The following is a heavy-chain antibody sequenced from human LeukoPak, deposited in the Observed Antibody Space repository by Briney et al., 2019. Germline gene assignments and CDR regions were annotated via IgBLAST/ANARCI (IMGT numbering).Heavy chain of an antibody. CDR1: GYTLTSYA. V-gene: IGHV7-4-1*02. J-gene: IGHJ4*02. D-gene: IGHD3/OR15-3a*01. Sequence: ASVKVSCKASGYTLTSYAMNWVRQAPGQGLEWMGWINTNTGNPTYAQGFTGRFVFSLDTSVSTAYLEISSLKAEDTAVYYCARVGVPMIWYYFDYWGQGTLVTVSS. CDR3: ARVGVPMIWYYFDY. CDR2: INTNTGNP.